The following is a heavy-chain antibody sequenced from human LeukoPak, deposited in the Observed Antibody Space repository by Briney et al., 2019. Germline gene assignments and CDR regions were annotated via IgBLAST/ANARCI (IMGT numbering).Heavy chain of an antibody. CDR2: IYYAGIT. V-gene: IGHV4-39*01. CDR1: GGSTSNTNFY. J-gene: IGHJ6*02. Sequence: PSETLSLTCIVSGGSTSNTNFYWAWLRQPPGKGLEWIGNIYYAGITSYNPSLKSRVTISVDTSKSQFSLRLTSVTAADTAVYYCARQVPGPYNYYGMDVWGQGTTVTVSS. CDR3: ARQVPGPYNYYGMDV.